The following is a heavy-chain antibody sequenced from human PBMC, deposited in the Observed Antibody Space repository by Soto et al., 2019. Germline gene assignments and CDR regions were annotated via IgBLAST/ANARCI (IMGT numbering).Heavy chain of an antibody. CDR3: ARVANWFVS. CDR2: IYYSGST. Sequence: SETRSLTCTVSGGSISSYYWSWIRQPPGKGLEWIGYIYYSGSTNYNPSLKSRVTISVDMSKNQFSLKLSSVTAADTAVYYCARVANWFVSCGKGTLVTVSS. J-gene: IGHJ5*01. CDR1: GGSISSYY. V-gene: IGHV4-59*01.